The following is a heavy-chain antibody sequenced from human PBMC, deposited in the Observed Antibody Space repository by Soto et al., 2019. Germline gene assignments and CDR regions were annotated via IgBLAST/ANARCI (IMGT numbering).Heavy chain of an antibody. D-gene: IGHD3-22*01. J-gene: IGHJ4*02. CDR3: ARDEDSGYYYYDY. Sequence: ETLSLTCTVSGGAISSYYWSWIRQPPGKGLEWIGYIYYSGSTNYNPSLKSRVTISVDTSKNQFSLKLRSVTAADTAVYYCARDEDSGYYYYDYWGQGTPVTVSS. V-gene: IGHV4-59*01. CDR2: IYYSGST. CDR1: GGAISSYY.